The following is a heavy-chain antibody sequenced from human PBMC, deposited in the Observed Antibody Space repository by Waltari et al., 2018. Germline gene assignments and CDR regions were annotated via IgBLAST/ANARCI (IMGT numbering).Heavy chain of an antibody. CDR1: GGSFIGYY. V-gene: IGHV4-34*01. CDR3: ARGMTTVTYDY. CDR2: INHSGST. Sequence: QVQLQQWGAGLLKPSETLSLTCTVYGGSFIGYYWSWIRQPPGKGLEWIGEINHSGSTNYNPSLKSRVTISVDTSKNQFSLKLSSVTAADTAVYYCARGMTTVTYDYWGQGTLVTVSS. J-gene: IGHJ4*02. D-gene: IGHD4-17*01.